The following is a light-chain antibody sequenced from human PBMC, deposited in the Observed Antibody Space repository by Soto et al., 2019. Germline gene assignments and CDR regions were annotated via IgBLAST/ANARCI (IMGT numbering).Light chain of an antibody. CDR3: QQVNSYPQT. CDR1: QSVNTF. V-gene: IGKV3-11*01. J-gene: IGKJ5*01. Sequence: EIVLTQSPATLSLSPGERATLSCRASQSVNTFLAWYQQKPGQAPRLVIYSASIGATGTPARFSGSGSGSDFTLTISSLQPEDFATYYCQQVNSYPQTFGQGTRLEIK. CDR2: SAS.